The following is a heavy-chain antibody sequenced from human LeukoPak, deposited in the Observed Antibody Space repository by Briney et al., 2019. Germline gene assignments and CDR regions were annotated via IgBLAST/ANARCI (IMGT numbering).Heavy chain of an antibody. D-gene: IGHD3-22*01. CDR3: ATPGPSMIVVVSDAFDI. J-gene: IGHJ3*02. V-gene: IGHV1-8*01. CDR2: MNPNSGNT. CDR1: GYTFTSYD. Sequence: PRASVKVSCKASGYTFTSYDINWVRQATGQGLEWMGWMNPNSGNTGYAQKFQGRVTMTRNTSISTAYMELSSLRSEDTAVYYCATPGPSMIVVVSDAFDIWGQGTMVTVSS.